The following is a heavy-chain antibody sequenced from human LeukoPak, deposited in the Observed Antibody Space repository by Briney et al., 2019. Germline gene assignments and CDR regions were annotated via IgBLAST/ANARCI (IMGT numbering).Heavy chain of an antibody. D-gene: IGHD4-17*01. J-gene: IGHJ3*02. Sequence: PSETLSLTCAVSGGSVSSDSYYWSWIRQPAGKGLEWIGEINHSGSTNYNPSLKSRVTISVDTSKNQFSLKLSSVTAADTAVYYCARGHVYGDYDAFDIWGQGTMVTVSS. CDR2: INHSGST. CDR1: GGSVSSDSYY. CDR3: ARGHVYGDYDAFDI. V-gene: IGHV4-61*10.